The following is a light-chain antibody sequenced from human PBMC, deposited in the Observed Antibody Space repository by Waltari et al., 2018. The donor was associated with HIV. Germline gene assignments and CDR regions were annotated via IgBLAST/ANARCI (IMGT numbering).Light chain of an antibody. J-gene: IGKJ1*01. CDR1: QSIGRW. Sequence: DIQMTQSPSTVSASVGDTVTITCRASQSIGRWLAWYQQKPGEAPKLLIYETSTLEIGVPSIFRGSGSGTEFTLTVSRLQPEDFATYYCQQYNSHSRTFGQGTKVEIK. CDR3: QQYNSHSRT. V-gene: IGKV1-5*03. CDR2: ETS.